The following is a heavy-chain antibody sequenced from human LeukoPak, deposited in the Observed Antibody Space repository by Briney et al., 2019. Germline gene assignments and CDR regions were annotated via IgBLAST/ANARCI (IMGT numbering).Heavy chain of an antibody. J-gene: IGHJ4*02. CDR3: ARNLPNSSGWYGGFDY. V-gene: IGHV4-38-2*01. D-gene: IGHD6-19*01. CDR2: IYHSGST. Sequence: PSETLFLTCAVSGYSISSGYYWGWIRQPPGKGLEWIGSIYHSGSTYYNPSLESRVTISVDTSKNQFSLKLSSVTAADTAVYYCARNLPNSSGWYGGFDYWGQGTLVTVSS. CDR1: GYSISSGYY.